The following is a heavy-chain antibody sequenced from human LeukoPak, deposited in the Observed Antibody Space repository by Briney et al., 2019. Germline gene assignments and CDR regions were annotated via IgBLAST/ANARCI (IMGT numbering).Heavy chain of an antibody. Sequence: PSETLSLTCAVAGASISSGTYSWGWMRQPPGKGPECVGSFSYSGDVYYNSSLKSRVTISMGTSRKQFSLEVSSVTAADTAVYYCWAIVPTNKLDYWGQGTLVTVSS. V-gene: IGHV4-39*01. CDR1: GASISSGTYS. CDR3: WAIVPTNKLDY. J-gene: IGHJ4*02. D-gene: IGHD5-12*01. CDR2: FSYSGDV.